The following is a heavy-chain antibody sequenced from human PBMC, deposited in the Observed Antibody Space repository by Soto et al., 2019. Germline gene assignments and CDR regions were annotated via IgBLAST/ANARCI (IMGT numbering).Heavy chain of an antibody. CDR2: ISYDGSNK. V-gene: IGHV3-30*12. CDR3: ARHGGSGYYYYYGFDV. J-gene: IGHJ6*02. D-gene: IGHD3-10*01. Sequence: VSGFTFSSYGMHWVRQAPGKGLEWVAVISYDGSNKYYADSVKVRFTISRDNAKNSLFLQMNSLRAEDTAVYYCARHGGSGYYYYYGFDVWGQGTTVTVSS. CDR1: GFTFSSYG.